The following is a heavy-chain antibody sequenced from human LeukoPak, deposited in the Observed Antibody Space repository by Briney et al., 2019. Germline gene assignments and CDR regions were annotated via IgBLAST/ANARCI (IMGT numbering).Heavy chain of an antibody. Sequence: SVKVSCKASGGTFSSYAISWVRQAPGQGLEWMGRIIPIFGTANYAQKFQGRVTITTDESTITAYMALSSLRSEDTSVYCCARKNMIIGALDTFDIWGQGTRATVS. CDR2: IIPIFGTA. CDR1: GGTFSSYA. CDR3: ARKNMIIGALDTFDI. J-gene: IGHJ3*02. V-gene: IGHV1-69*05. D-gene: IGHD3-22*01.